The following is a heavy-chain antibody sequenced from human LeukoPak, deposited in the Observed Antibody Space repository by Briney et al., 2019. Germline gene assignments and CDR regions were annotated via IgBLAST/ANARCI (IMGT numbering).Heavy chain of an antibody. J-gene: IGHJ5*02. CDR1: GGTFSNYA. CDR3: ARGVGYDPLEWFDP. CDR2: IIPISGTA. D-gene: IGHD5-12*01. Sequence: SVKVSCKASGGTFSNYAISWVRQAPGQGLEWMGGIIPISGTANYAQKFQDRVTITADESTSTAYMELSSLRSEDTAVYYCARGVGYDPLEWFDPWGQGTLVTVSS. V-gene: IGHV1-69*13.